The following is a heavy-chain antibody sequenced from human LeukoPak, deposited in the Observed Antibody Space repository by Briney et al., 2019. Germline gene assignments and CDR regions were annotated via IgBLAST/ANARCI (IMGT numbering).Heavy chain of an antibody. J-gene: IGHJ6*02. CDR1: GFTFSTHW. Sequence: GGSLRLSCAASGFTFSTHWMYWVRQAPGKEFVWVSRISGDGSLTSYADSVRGRFTISRDNAKETLYLQMTSLGVEDTAVYSCASLLTPYHGSGGGGMDVWGQGTTVTVSS. V-gene: IGHV3-74*01. D-gene: IGHD3-10*01. CDR3: ASLLTPYHGSGGGGMDV. CDR2: ISGDGSLT.